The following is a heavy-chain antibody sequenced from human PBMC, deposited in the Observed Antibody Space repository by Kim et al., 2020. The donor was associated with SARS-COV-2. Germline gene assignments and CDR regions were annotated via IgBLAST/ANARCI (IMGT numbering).Heavy chain of an antibody. D-gene: IGHD5-12*01. V-gene: IGHV3-23*01. CDR3: AKRDSRRSDYEAFDI. Sequence: HADSVKGRFTILKDNSKNTRYLQMNSLRAEDTAVYYCAKRDSRRSDYEAFDIWGQGTMVTVSS. J-gene: IGHJ3*02.